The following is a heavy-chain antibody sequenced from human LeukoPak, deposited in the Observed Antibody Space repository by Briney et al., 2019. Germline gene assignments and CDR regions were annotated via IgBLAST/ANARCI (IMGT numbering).Heavy chain of an antibody. J-gene: IGHJ4*02. D-gene: IGHD3-22*01. Sequence: GSLRLSCAASGFTFSSYWMSWVLQAPGKGLEWVANIKQDGSDKYFVDSVKGRFTISRDNAKNSLYLQMNSLRAEDTAVYYCAKDHDTMMFDYWGQGTLVTVSS. CDR3: AKDHDTMMFDY. CDR2: IKQDGSDK. CDR1: GFTFSSYW. V-gene: IGHV3-7*01.